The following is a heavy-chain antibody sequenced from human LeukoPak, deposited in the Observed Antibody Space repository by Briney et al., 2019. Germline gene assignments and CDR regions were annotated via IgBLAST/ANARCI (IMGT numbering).Heavy chain of an antibody. D-gene: IGHD6-19*01. V-gene: IGHV6-1*01. CDR2: TNQRSKWYN. CDR3: ARSPSPYSSGWYFDY. CDR1: GDSVSINSTA. J-gene: IGHJ4*02. Sequence: SQTLSLTRAISGDSVSINSTAWNWIRQSPSRGLEWLGRTNQRSKWYNDYAVSVKSRITINPDISRNQFSLQLNSVTPEDTAVYYCARSPSPYSSGWYFDYWGQGTLVTVSS.